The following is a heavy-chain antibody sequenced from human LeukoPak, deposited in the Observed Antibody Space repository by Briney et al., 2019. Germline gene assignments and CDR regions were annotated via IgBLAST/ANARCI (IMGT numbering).Heavy chain of an antibody. D-gene: IGHD5-18*01. Sequence: GGSLRLSCAASGFTFSNYAMTWVRQAPGKGLEWVSAISGSGGSTYYADSVKGRFTISRDNSKNTLYLQMNSLRAEDTAVYYCAKGRRDTAMVIGAFDIWGQGTMVTVSS. CDR1: GFTFSNYA. V-gene: IGHV3-23*01. CDR3: AKGRRDTAMVIGAFDI. J-gene: IGHJ3*02. CDR2: ISGSGGST.